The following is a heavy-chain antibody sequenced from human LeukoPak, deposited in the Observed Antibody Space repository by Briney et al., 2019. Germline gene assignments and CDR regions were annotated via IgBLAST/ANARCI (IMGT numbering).Heavy chain of an antibody. Sequence: SETLSLTCTVSGVSFRNGGSFWSWIRQDPGKGLEWIGYIYHSGSTYYNPSLKSRVTITVDTSKNQFSLSLSSVTAADTAVYYCARDRATGDVVLDYWGQGILVTVSA. CDR1: GVSFRNGGSF. D-gene: IGHD7-27*01. CDR2: IYHSGST. J-gene: IGHJ4*02. CDR3: ARDRATGDVVLDY. V-gene: IGHV4-31*03.